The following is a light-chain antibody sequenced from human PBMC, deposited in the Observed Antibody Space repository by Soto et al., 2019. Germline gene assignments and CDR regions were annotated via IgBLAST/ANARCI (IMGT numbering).Light chain of an antibody. V-gene: IGLV2-14*03. CDR1: NSDVGAYPY. Sequence: QSALTQPASVSGSPGQSITISCTGTNSDVGAYPYVSWYQQHPGNAPKLLIYEVADRPSGFSDRFSGSKSGNTASLTISALQAEDEAVYYCSSYATSGTNVIFGGGTKVTVL. CDR3: SSYATSGTNVI. J-gene: IGLJ2*01. CDR2: EVA.